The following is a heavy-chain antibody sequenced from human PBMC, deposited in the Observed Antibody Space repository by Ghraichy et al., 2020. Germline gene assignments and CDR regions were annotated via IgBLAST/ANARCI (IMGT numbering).Heavy chain of an antibody. D-gene: IGHD1-1*01. CDR3: ARNWNDQRDDAFDI. Sequence: SETLSLTCTVSGGSISSSSYYWGWIRQPPGKGLEWIGSIYYSGSTYYNPSLKSRVTISVDTSKNQFSLKLSSVTAADTAVYYCARNWNDQRDDAFDIWGQGTMVTVSS. V-gene: IGHV4-39*01. CDR2: IYYSGST. J-gene: IGHJ3*02. CDR1: GGSISSSSYY.